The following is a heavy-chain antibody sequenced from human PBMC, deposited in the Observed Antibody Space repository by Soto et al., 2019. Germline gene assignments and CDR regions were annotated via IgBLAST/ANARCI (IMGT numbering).Heavy chain of an antibody. V-gene: IGHV3-9*01. Sequence: GGSLRLSCAASGFTFDDYAMHWVRQAPGKGLEWVSGISWNSGSIGYADSVKGRFTISRDNAKNSLYLQMNSLRAEDTALYYCVHFSLRHNWNYGAFDIWGQGTMVTVSS. D-gene: IGHD1-7*01. CDR3: VHFSLRHNWNYGAFDI. CDR1: GFTFDDYA. CDR2: ISWNSGSI. J-gene: IGHJ3*02.